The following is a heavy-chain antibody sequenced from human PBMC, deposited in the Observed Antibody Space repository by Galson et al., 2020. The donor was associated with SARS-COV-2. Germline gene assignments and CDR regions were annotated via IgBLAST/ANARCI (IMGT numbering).Heavy chain of an antibody. J-gene: IGHJ3*02. Sequence: ASVKVSCKASGYTFTGYFIHWVRQAPGQGLEWMGWINPNSGGTNYAQNFQGRVTMTRDTSITTAYMELSSLRSDDTAVYYCARDVSGGASDIWGQGTMVTVSS. CDR1: GYTFTGYF. CDR3: ARDVSGGASDI. D-gene: IGHD1-26*01. V-gene: IGHV1-2*02. CDR2: INPNSGGT.